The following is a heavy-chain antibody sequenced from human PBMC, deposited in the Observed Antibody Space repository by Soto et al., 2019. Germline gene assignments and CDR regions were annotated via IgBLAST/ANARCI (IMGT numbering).Heavy chain of an antibody. V-gene: IGHV4-61*01. D-gene: IGHD5-18*01. CDR3: ARGHVDTAMVDY. CDR2: IYYSGST. CDR1: GGSVSSGSYY. J-gene: IGHJ4*02. Sequence: ETLSLTCTVSGGSVSSGSYYWSWIRQPPGKGLEWIGYIYYSGSTNYNPSLKSRVTISVDTSKNQFSLKLSSVTAADTAVYYCARGHVDTAMVDYWGQGTLVTVSS.